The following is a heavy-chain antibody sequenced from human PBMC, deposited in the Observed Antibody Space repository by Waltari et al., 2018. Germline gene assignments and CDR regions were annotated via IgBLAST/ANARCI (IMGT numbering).Heavy chain of an antibody. CDR3: ARAQDYYYYMDV. CDR1: GYTFTGYY. V-gene: IGHV1-2*02. J-gene: IGHJ6*03. CDR2: INPNSGGT. Sequence: QVQLVQSGAEVKKPGASVKVSCKASGYTFTGYYMHWVRQAPGQGLEWMGWINPNSGGTNDAQKFQGRVTMTRDTSISTAYMELSRLRSDDTAVYYCARAQDYYYYMDVWGKGTTVTISS.